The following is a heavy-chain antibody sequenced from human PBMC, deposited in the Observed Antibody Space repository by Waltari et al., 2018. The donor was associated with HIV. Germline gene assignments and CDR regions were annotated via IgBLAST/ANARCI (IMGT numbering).Heavy chain of an antibody. V-gene: IGHV3-30*18. Sequence: QVQLVESGGGVVQPGGSLRLSCAASGFALKNFAIHWVRQAPGKGLEWVAVISYDGDQYYADSVKGRFTISRDNSKKSLFLQMSSLRPEDSAVYYCAKVAGRSGSYSHYYYGMDVWGQGTTVTVS. J-gene: IGHJ6*02. D-gene: IGHD1-26*01. CDR1: GFALKNFA. CDR2: ISYDGDQ. CDR3: AKVAGRSGSYSHYYYGMDV.